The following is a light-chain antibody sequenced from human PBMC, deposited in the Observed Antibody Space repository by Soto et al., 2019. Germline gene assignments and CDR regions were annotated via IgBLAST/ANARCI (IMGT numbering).Light chain of an antibody. CDR1: QTIHTY. CDR2: GAS. J-gene: IGKJ4*01. V-gene: IGKV1-39*01. CDR3: QQNFSPFVS. Sequence: DIQMTQSPSSLSATVGDRVTITCRASQTIHTYLNWFHQKPGNAPRLLIQGASTLQSGVPSRFSGSGSGTEFTLTIGSLQPEDFGTYYCQQNFSPFVSFGGGTKVDIK.